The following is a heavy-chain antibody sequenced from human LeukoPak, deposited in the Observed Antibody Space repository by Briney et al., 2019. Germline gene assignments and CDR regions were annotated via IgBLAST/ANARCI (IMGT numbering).Heavy chain of an antibody. Sequence: GASVKVSCKASVYTFTSYYMHWVRQAPGQGLEWRGINNPSGGSTSYAQKFQGRVTMTRDMSTSTVYMELSSLRSEDTAVYYCARDDRKSYYDSSGYYGSFDYWGQGTLVTVSS. CDR3: ARDDRKSYYDSSGYYGSFDY. CDR2: NNPSGGST. V-gene: IGHV1-46*01. D-gene: IGHD3-22*01. J-gene: IGHJ4*02. CDR1: VYTFTSYY.